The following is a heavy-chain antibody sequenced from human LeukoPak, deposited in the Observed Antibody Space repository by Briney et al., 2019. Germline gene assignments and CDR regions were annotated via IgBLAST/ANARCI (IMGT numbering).Heavy chain of an antibody. CDR3: ARSASGYDA. CDR2: IDDDGAGT. CDR1: GFPFSGYW. D-gene: IGHD5-12*01. V-gene: IGHV3-74*01. J-gene: IGHJ5*02. Sequence: GCSLRLSCADSGFPFSGYWMHWVRQALGKGLVWVSRIDDDGAGTTYADSVKGRFTISRDNAKNTLYLQMNILRVEDTAVYYCARSASGYDAWGQGTLVTVSS.